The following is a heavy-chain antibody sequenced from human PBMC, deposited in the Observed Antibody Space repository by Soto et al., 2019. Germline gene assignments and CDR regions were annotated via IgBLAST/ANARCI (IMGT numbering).Heavy chain of an antibody. Sequence: PGGSLRLSCAAPGFTFSSYAMSWVRQAPGKGLEWVSAISGSGGSTYYADSVKGRFTISRDNSKNTLYLQMNSLRAEDTAVYYCANYYGVSGPKGFVYWGQGTLVTVSS. V-gene: IGHV3-23*01. CDR1: GFTFSSYA. J-gene: IGHJ4*02. CDR2: ISGSGGST. D-gene: IGHD2-8*01. CDR3: ANYYGVSGPKGFVY.